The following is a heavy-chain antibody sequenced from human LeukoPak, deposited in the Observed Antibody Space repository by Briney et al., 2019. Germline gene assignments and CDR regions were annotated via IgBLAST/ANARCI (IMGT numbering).Heavy chain of an antibody. V-gene: IGHV4-38-2*02. J-gene: IGHJ5*02. Sequence: SETLSLTCTVSGYSISSGCYWGWIRQPPGKGLEWIGSIYHSGSTYYNPSLKSRVTISVDTSKNQFSLKLSSVTAADTAVYYCAREPSEGWFDPWGQGTLVTVSS. CDR3: AREPSEGWFDP. CDR1: GYSISSGCY. CDR2: IYHSGST. D-gene: IGHD3-3*01.